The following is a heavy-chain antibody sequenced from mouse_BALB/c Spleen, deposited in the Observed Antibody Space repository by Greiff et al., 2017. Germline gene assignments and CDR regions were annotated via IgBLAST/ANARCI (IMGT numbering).Heavy chain of an antibody. D-gene: IGHD1-1*01. CDR1: GFTFSSFG. CDR2: ISSGSSTI. CDR3: ARGYYYGSGGHWYFDV. Sequence: EVKLVESGGGLVQPGGSRKLSCAASGFTFSSFGMHWVRQAPEKGLEWVAYISSGSSTIYYADTVKGRFTISRDNPKNTLFLQMSSLRSEDTAMYYCARGYYYGSGGHWYFDVWGAGTTVTVSS. V-gene: IGHV5-17*02. J-gene: IGHJ1*01.